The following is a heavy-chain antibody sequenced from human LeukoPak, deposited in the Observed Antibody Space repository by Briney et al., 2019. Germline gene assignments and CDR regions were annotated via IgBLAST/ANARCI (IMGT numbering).Heavy chain of an antibody. Sequence: PGRSLRLSCAASGFTFSSYGMPWVRQAPGKGLEWVAVIWYDGSNKYYADSVKGRFTISRDNSKNTLYLQMNSLRAEDTAVYYCARPGGPYYYGSGPSYYFDYWGQGTLVTVSS. CDR2: IWYDGSNK. CDR1: GFTFSSYG. CDR3: ARPGGPYYYGSGPSYYFDY. V-gene: IGHV3-33*08. D-gene: IGHD3-10*01. J-gene: IGHJ4*02.